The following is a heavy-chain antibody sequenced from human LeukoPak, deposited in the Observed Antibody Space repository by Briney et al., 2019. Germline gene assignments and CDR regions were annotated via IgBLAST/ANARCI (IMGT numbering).Heavy chain of an antibody. CDR1: GFNFDDYA. CDR3: AKAANWGSFPYYFDY. V-gene: IGHV3-9*01. CDR2: ISWNSGSI. D-gene: IGHD7-27*01. J-gene: IGHJ4*02. Sequence: PGGSLRLSCAASGFNFDDYAMHWVRQAPGKGLEWVSGISWNSGSIGYADSVKGRFTISRDNSKNTLYLQMNSLRAEDTAVYYCAKAANWGSFPYYFDYWGQGTLVTVSS.